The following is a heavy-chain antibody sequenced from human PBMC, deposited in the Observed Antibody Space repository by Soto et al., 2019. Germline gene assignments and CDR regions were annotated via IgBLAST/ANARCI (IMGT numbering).Heavy chain of an antibody. J-gene: IGHJ6*02. V-gene: IGHV1-69*12. CDR1: GGTFSSYG. Sequence: QVQLVQSGAEVKKPGSSVKVSCKASGGTFSSYGISWVRQAPGQGLEWMGGIIPIFGTANYAQKFQGRVTITADESTSTAYMELSSLRSEDTAVYYCARDNVIVVVVAATRYGMDVWGQGTTVTVSS. D-gene: IGHD2-15*01. CDR2: IIPIFGTA. CDR3: ARDNVIVVVVAATRYGMDV.